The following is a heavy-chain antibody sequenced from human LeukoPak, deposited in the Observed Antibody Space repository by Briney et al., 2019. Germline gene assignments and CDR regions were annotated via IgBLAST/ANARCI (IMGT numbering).Heavy chain of an antibody. CDR3: ARLYYDFWSGYSYFDY. CDR2: IYYSGTT. D-gene: IGHD3-3*01. J-gene: IGHJ4*02. CDR1: GGSISSSSYY. Sequence: PSETLSLTCTVSGGSISSSSYYWAWIRQPPGKGLEWIGSIYYSGTTYYNPSLKSRVTISVDTSKNQFSLKLSSVTAADTAVYYCARLYYDFWSGYSYFDYWGQGTLVTVSS. V-gene: IGHV4-39*01.